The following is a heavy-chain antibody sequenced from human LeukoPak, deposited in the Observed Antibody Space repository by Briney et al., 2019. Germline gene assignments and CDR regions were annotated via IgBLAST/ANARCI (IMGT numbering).Heavy chain of an antibody. CDR1: GGSISSYY. CDR3: ASFRSIVGATTPYFQH. V-gene: IGHV4-59*08. D-gene: IGHD1-26*01. CDR2: IYYSGST. Sequence: SETLSLTRTDSGGSISSYYWSWIRQPPGKGLEWIGYIYYSGSTNYNPSLTSRVTISVDTSKNHFSLKLSSGTAADTAVYYCASFRSIVGATTPYFQHWGQGTLVTVSS. J-gene: IGHJ1*01.